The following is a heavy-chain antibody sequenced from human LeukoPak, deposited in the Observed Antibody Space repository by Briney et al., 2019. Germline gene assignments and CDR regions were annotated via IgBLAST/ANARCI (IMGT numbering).Heavy chain of an antibody. CDR1: GFTFDEYT. J-gene: IGHJ4*02. D-gene: IGHD2-2*01. Sequence: PGGSLRLSCAGSGFTFDEYTIHWVRQVPGKGLEWVSGISWDSASVAYADSVKGRFTISRDNAKNSLYLQMNSLRTEDTALYYCTKDRYCTTTTCPLDYWGQGTLVTVSS. V-gene: IGHV3-9*01. CDR3: TKDRYCTTTTCPLDY. CDR2: ISWDSASV.